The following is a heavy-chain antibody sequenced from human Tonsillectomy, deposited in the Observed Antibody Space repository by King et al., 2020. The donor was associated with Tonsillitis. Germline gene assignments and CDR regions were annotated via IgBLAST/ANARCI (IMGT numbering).Heavy chain of an antibody. D-gene: IGHD2-2*01. V-gene: IGHV4-38-2*01. CDR3: ASERDYCSRTSCYPMYYFDY. CDR2: MYHSGST. Sequence: VQLQESGPGLVKPSETLSLTCAVSGYSISSGYYWGWIRQPPGKGLEWIGSMYHSGSTHYNPSLKSRVTISVDTSRNQFSLKLSSVTAADTAVYYCASERDYCSRTSCYPMYYFDYWGQGTLVTVSS. J-gene: IGHJ4*02. CDR1: GYSISSGYY.